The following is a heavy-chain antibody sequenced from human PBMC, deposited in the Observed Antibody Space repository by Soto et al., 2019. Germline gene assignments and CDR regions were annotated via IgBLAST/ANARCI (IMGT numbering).Heavy chain of an antibody. CDR2: IIPILGIA. CDR1: GGTFSSYT. J-gene: IGHJ4*02. D-gene: IGHD2-2*01. Sequence: GASVKVSCKASGGTFSSYTISWVRQAPGQALEWMGRIIPILGIANYAQKFQGRVTITADKSTSTAYMELSSLRSEDTAVYYCASSLVRGPRRDCSSTSCYVGLNYFDYWGQGTLVTVSS. V-gene: IGHV1-69*02. CDR3: ASSLVRGPRRDCSSTSCYVGLNYFDY.